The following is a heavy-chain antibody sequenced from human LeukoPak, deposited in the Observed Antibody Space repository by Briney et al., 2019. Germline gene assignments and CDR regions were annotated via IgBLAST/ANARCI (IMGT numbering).Heavy chain of an antibody. Sequence: GASVKVSCKVSGYTLTELSMHWVRQAPGKGLEWMGGFDPEDGERIYAQKFQGRVTMTEDTSTDTAYMELSSLRSEDTAVYYCATDGKNGGVDYGDPRYYYYYGMDVWGQGTTVTVSS. CDR1: GYTLTELS. V-gene: IGHV1-24*01. CDR2: FDPEDGER. J-gene: IGHJ6*02. D-gene: IGHD4-17*01. CDR3: ATDGKNGGVDYGDPRYYYYYGMDV.